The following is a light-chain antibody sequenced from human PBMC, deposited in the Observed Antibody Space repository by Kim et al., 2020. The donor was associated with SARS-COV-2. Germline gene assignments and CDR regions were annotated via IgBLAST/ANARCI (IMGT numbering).Light chain of an antibody. CDR2: QDN. Sequence: SYELTQPPSVSVSPGQTATITCSGGKLGDKYACWYQHKPGQSPVLIIYQDNKRPSGIPERFSGSNSGDTATLTISGTQPMDEADYYCQAWDSSTAVFGSG. CDR1: KLGDKY. J-gene: IGLJ1*01. V-gene: IGLV3-1*01. CDR3: QAWDSSTAV.